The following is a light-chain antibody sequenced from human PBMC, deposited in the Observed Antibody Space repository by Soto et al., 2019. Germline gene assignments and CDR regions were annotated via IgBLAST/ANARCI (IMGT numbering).Light chain of an antibody. Sequence: DIQMTQSPSTLSASVGDRVTITCRASQGISTWLAWYQQKPGKAPKFLISGASTLQSGVPSRFSGSGSGTEFTLTISSLQSDDFATYYCQHYNRYPYTFGQGTKVDIK. CDR2: GAS. CDR1: QGISTW. CDR3: QHYNRYPYT. J-gene: IGKJ2*01. V-gene: IGKV1-5*01.